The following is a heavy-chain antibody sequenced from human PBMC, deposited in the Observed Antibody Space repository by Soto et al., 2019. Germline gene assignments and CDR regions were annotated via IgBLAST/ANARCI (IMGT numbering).Heavy chain of an antibody. Sequence: ASVKVSCKASGYTFTSYGISWVRQAPGQGLEWMGWISAYNGNTNYAQKLQGRVTMTTDTSTSTAYMELRSLRSDDTAVYYCARDSDPYCSSTSCYPNWFDPCGQGTLVTVSS. D-gene: IGHD2-2*01. CDR2: ISAYNGNT. CDR3: ARDSDPYCSSTSCYPNWFDP. CDR1: GYTFTSYG. J-gene: IGHJ5*02. V-gene: IGHV1-18*01.